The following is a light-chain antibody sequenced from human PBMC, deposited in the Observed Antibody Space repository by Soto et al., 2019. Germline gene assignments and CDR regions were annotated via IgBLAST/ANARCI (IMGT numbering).Light chain of an antibody. CDR2: RNN. CDR3: ASWDDSLSGVV. Sequence: QSVLTQPSSASGTPGQRVTISCSGSSSNIGSNYVYWYQQLPGTAPKLLIYRNNQQPSGVPDRFSGSKSGTSASLAISGLRSEDEADYYCASWDDSLSGVVFGGGTQLTVL. V-gene: IGLV1-47*01. CDR1: SSNIGSNY. J-gene: IGLJ2*01.